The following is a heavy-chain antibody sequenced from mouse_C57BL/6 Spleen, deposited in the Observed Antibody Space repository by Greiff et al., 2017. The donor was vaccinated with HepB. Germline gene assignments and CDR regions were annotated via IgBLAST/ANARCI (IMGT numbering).Heavy chain of an antibody. D-gene: IGHD2-4*01. J-gene: IGHJ3*01. CDR3: AREGDYGGFAY. V-gene: IGHV1-82*01. CDR2: IYPGDGDT. CDR1: GYAFSSSW. Sequence: QVQLQQSGPELVKPGASVKISCKASGYAFSSSWMNWVKQRPGKGLEWIGRIYPGDGDTNYNGKFKGKATLTADKSSSTAYMQLSSLTSEDSAVYFCAREGDYGGFAYWGQGTLVTVSA.